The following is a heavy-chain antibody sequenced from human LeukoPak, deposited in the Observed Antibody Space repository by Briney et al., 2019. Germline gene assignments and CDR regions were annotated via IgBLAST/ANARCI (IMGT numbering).Heavy chain of an antibody. V-gene: IGHV1-69*01. J-gene: IGHJ4*02. Sequence: SVKVSCKASGGTFSSYAISWVRQAPGQGLEWMGGIIPIFGTANYAQKFQGRVTITADESTSTAYMELSSLRSEGTAVYYCARLTTVTSPFGYWGQGTLVTVSS. CDR1: GGTFSSYA. D-gene: IGHD4-17*01. CDR2: IIPIFGTA. CDR3: ARLTTVTSPFGY.